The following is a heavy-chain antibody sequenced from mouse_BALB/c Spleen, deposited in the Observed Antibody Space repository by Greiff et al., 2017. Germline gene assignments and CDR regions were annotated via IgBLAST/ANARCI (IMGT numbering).Heavy chain of an antibody. Sequence: EVKVEESGPGLVKPSQSLSLTCTVTGYSITSDYAWNWIRQFPGNKLEWMGYISYSGSTSYNPSLKSRISITRDTSKNQFFLQLNSVTTEDTATYYCARSGLGYFDYWGQGTTLTVSS. CDR1: GYSITSDYA. CDR2: ISYSGST. D-gene: IGHD2-2*01. J-gene: IGHJ2*01. CDR3: ARSGLGYFDY. V-gene: IGHV3-2*02.